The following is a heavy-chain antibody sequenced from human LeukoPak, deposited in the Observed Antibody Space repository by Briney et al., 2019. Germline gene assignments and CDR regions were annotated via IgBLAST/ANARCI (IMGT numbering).Heavy chain of an antibody. Sequence: PSETLSLTCAVSGYSISSGYYWGWIRQPPGKGLEWIGSIYHSGSTYYNPSLKSRVTISVDTSKNQFSLKLSSVTAADTAVYYCAISMGYSYGDDAFDVWGPGTGVTVSS. CDR2: IYHSGST. D-gene: IGHD5-18*01. V-gene: IGHV4-38-2*01. CDR3: AISMGYSYGDDAFDV. CDR1: GYSISSGYY. J-gene: IGHJ3*01.